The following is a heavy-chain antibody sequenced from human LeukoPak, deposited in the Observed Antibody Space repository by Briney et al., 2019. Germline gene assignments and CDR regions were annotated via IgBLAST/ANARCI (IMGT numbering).Heavy chain of an antibody. Sequence: ASVKVSRKASGYTFTDYFIHWVRQAPGQGLEWMGWINPDSGGTHYAQKFQGRVTMTRDTSISTAYMEQSRLRSDDTAVYYCARDRLRYYAYYYYYYMDVWGKGTTVTISS. CDR2: INPDSGGT. V-gene: IGHV1-2*02. J-gene: IGHJ6*03. D-gene: IGHD3-10*01. CDR3: ARDRLRYYAYYYYYYMDV. CDR1: GYTFTDYF.